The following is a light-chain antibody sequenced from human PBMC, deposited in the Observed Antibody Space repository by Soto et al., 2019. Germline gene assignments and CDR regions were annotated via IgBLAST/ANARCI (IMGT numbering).Light chain of an antibody. CDR1: QSLRNN. V-gene: IGKV3-11*01. CDR2: DAS. Sequence: EIVLTQSPATLSLSPGERATLSCRASQSLRNNLAWYQHKPGQAPRLLIYDASSRATVIPARFSGSGSGTDFTLTIASLEPEDFAVYYCQPRSDSWTFCQGTKVEVK. CDR3: QPRSDSWT. J-gene: IGKJ1*01.